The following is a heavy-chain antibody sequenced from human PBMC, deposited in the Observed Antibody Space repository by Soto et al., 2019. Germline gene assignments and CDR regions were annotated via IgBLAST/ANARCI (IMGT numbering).Heavy chain of an antibody. Sequence: SETLSLTCTISGGSFGTNYWSWIRQAPGRGLEWIGYTYHTGSTKYNPSLKSRATISVDMSKNQFSLTLNSAAAADTAVYYCATDSAGRGPFDPWGQGILVTVSS. CDR1: GGSFGTNY. CDR2: TYHTGST. D-gene: IGHD3-10*01. CDR3: ATDSAGRGPFDP. J-gene: IGHJ5*02. V-gene: IGHV4-59*13.